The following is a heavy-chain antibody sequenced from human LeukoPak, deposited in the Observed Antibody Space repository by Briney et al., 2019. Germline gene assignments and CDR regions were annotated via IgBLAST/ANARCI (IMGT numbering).Heavy chain of an antibody. CDR1: GGSISSGSYY. CDR3: ARSSWYGYYYYMDV. CDR2: IYTSGST. V-gene: IGHV4-61*02. J-gene: IGHJ6*03. D-gene: IGHD6-13*01. Sequence: PSETLSLTCTVSGGSISSGSYYWSWIRQPAGKGLEWIGRIYTSGSTNYNPSLKSRVTISVDTSKNQFSLKLSSVTAADTAVYYCARSSWYGYYYYMDVWGKGTTVTVSS.